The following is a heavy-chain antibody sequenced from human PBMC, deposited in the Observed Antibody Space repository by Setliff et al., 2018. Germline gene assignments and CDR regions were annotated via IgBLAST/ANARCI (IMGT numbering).Heavy chain of an antibody. CDR1: GFAFSTYG. J-gene: IGHJ5*02. CDR3: ARDVFDFRTGQAGP. V-gene: IGHV3-30*02. CDR2: IRYDGSYK. D-gene: IGHD3-3*01. Sequence: PGGSLRLSCVASGFAFSTYGMHWVRQAPGKGLEWVAFIRYDGSYKYYEDSVKGRFTISRDNSENTLDLQMNSLRVEDTALYYCARDVFDFRTGQAGPWGQGTLVTVSS.